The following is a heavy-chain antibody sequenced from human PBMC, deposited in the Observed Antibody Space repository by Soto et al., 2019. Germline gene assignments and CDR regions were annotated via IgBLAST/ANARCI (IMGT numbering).Heavy chain of an antibody. CDR2: IIPIFGTA. CDR1: GGTFSSYA. J-gene: IGHJ3*02. Sequence: SVKGSCQASGGTFSSYAISWVRQAPGQGLEWMGGIIPIFGTANYARKFQGRVTITADESTSTAYMELSSLRSEDTAVYYCARDKDYAAFDIWGQGTMVTVSS. D-gene: IGHD4-17*01. CDR3: ARDKDYAAFDI. V-gene: IGHV1-69*13.